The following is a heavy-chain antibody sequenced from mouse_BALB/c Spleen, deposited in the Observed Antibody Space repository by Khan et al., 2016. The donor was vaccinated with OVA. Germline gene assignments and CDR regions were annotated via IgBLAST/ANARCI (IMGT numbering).Heavy chain of an antibody. CDR2: INPSSGYT. Sequence: QVQLKESGAELAKPGASVKMSCKASGYTFSTYWIHWVKQRPGQGLEWMGYINPSSGYTYYNQTFNEKATLTTDTSSSTAYMQLSSLTSDDSAIYYYARDRMDYWGQGTTLTVSS. J-gene: IGHJ2*01. CDR3: ARDRMDY. V-gene: IGHV1-7*01. CDR1: GYTFSTYW.